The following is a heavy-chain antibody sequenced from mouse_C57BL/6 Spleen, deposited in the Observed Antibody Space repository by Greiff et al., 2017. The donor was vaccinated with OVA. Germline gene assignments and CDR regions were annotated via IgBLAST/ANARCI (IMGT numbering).Heavy chain of an antibody. CDR2: FTMYSDAT. V-gene: IGHV1-49*01. J-gene: IGHJ4*01. CDR3: ATGGHSNLYYAMDY. CDR1: YFAFMASA. Sequence: LMESGAELVRPGSSVKLSCKDSYFAFMASAMHWVKQRPGHGLEWIGSFTMYSDATEYSENFKGKATLTANTSSSTAYMELSSLTSEDSAVYYCATGGHSNLYYAMDYWGQGTSVTVSS. D-gene: IGHD2-5*01.